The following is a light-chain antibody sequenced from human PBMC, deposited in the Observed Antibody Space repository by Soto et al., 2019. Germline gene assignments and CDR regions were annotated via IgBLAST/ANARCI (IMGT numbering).Light chain of an antibody. J-gene: IGKJ1*01. CDR3: QQYNTYWT. Sequence: DIQMTQSPSTLSASVGDRVTITCRAGQSISWWLAWYQQKPGKAPKLLIYKASTLGSGVPSRFSGSGSGTEFTLTISSLQPDDFATYYCQQYNTYWTFGQGTRVEIK. CDR1: QSISWW. CDR2: KAS. V-gene: IGKV1-5*03.